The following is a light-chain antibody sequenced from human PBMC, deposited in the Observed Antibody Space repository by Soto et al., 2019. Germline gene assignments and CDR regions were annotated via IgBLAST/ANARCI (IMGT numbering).Light chain of an antibody. CDR3: QQYDSSRLS. V-gene: IGKV3-20*01. J-gene: IGKJ4*01. CDR2: GAS. CDR1: QSVSSTF. Sequence: EIVLTQSPDTLSLSPGERATLSCRASQSVSSTFLTGYQQKPGQAPRLLIYGASTRSTGIPDRFSGTGSGPDFTLTISRLEAEDLAVYFCQQYDSSRLSFGGGTKVEIK.